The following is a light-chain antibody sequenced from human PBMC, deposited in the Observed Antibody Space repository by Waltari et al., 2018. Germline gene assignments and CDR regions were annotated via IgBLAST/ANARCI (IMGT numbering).Light chain of an antibody. CDR1: QSVLYSSNNKNN. Sequence: DIVMTQYPDSLAVSLGERATINCKSSQSVLYSSNNKNNLAWYQQKPGQPPKLFIYWASTRESGVPDRFSGSGSGTDFTLTISSLQAEDVAVYYCQQYYTTPLTFGGGTKVEIK. V-gene: IGKV4-1*01. J-gene: IGKJ4*01. CDR2: WAS. CDR3: QQYYTTPLT.